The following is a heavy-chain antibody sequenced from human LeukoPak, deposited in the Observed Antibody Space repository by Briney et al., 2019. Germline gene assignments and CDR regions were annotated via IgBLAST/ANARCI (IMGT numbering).Heavy chain of an antibody. CDR1: GFIFTDYW. CDR3: ARDGIDY. J-gene: IGHJ4*02. D-gene: IGHD1-1*01. V-gene: IGHV3-7*04. Sequence: GGSLRLSCAASGFIFTDYWMSWVHQAPGKGLEWVANIKPDGSDTYYADSVKGRFTISKDDAENSVFLQMNSLRVEDTALYYCARDGIDYWGQGTLVTVSS. CDR2: IKPDGSDT.